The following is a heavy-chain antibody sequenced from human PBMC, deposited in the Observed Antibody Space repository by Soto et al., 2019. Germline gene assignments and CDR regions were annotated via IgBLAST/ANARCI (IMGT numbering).Heavy chain of an antibody. D-gene: IGHD3-10*01. Sequence: GASVKVSCKASAGTFSSYAISWVRQAPGQGLEWMGKIIPIFGTANYAQKFKGRVTITADESTSTAYMELRSLRTEDTAVYYFARRWFTMVRGVITNWFDPWGQGTLVNVSS. CDR1: AGTFSSYA. CDR2: IIPIFGTA. J-gene: IGHJ5*02. V-gene: IGHV1-69*13. CDR3: ARRWFTMVRGVITNWFDP.